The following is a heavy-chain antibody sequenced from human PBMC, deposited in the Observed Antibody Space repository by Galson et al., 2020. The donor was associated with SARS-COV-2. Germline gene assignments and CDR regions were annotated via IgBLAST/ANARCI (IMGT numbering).Heavy chain of an antibody. D-gene: IGHD2-2*01. J-gene: IGHJ2*01. CDR2: ISRSAGNT. CDR1: SYA. CDR3: EKWKHQQDDL. V-gene: IGHV3-23*01. Sequence: SYAISWVLHAPCKRLKCVSTISRSAGNTYYSDSVKGRFTISRDNSKNMVYLQINRLRAEDTPVYYCEKWKHQQDDLWGCGNMVIVSS.